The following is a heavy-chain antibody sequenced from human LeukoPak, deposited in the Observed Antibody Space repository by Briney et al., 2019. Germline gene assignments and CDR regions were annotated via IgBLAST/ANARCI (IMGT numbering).Heavy chain of an antibody. J-gene: IGHJ5*02. CDR3: VRENISGTNRFDP. D-gene: IGHD3-10*01. CDR2: IYHSGST. Sequence: SETLSLTCSVSDYSITTDHYWGWIRQPPGKGLEWIGSIYHSGSTYYNPSLKNRVTISVDTSKNQFSLKLTSVTAADTALYYCVRENISGTNRFDPWGQGTLVTVSS. CDR1: DYSITTDHY. V-gene: IGHV4-38-2*02.